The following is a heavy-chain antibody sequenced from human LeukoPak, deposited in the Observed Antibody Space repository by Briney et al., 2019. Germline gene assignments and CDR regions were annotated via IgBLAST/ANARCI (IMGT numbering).Heavy chain of an antibody. Sequence: SETLSLTCTVSGGSISSYYRSWIRQPPGQGLEWIGYIYYSGSTNYNPSLKSRVTILVDTSTNHFSLKLSSVTAADTAAYYCVQDRLGGTSSWFDHWGQGTLVTVSS. V-gene: IGHV4-59*01. CDR3: VQDRLGGTSSWFDH. CDR1: GGSISSYY. D-gene: IGHD3-16*01. CDR2: IYYSGST. J-gene: IGHJ5*02.